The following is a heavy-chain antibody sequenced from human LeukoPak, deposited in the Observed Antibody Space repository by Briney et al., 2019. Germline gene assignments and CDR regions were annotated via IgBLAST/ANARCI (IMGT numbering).Heavy chain of an antibody. V-gene: IGHV3-30*03. J-gene: IGHJ4*02. CDR1: GFTFSSYG. CDR2: ISYDGSNK. CDR3: ARGNDYYDSSGYYY. D-gene: IGHD3-22*01. Sequence: PGGSLRLSCAASGFTFSSYGMHWVRQAPGKGLEWVAVISYDGSNKYYADSVKGRFTISRDNARNSLYLQMNSLRAEDTAVYYCARGNDYYDSSGYYYWGQGTLVTVSS.